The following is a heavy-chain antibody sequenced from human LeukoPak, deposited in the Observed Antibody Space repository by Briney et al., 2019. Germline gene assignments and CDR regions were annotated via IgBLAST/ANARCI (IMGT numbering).Heavy chain of an antibody. J-gene: IGHJ4*02. CDR1: DATISNYY. Sequence: PSETLSLTWTVSDATISNYYWNWIRQPAGKRLEWTGRIYSSGSTNYNPSLKSRVTISVDTSKNQFSLKLSSVTAADTAVYYCARVSLSLSSGYIWGFDYWGQGTLVTVSS. CDR3: ARVSLSLSSGYIWGFDY. CDR2: IYSSGST. V-gene: IGHV4-4*07. D-gene: IGHD3-22*01.